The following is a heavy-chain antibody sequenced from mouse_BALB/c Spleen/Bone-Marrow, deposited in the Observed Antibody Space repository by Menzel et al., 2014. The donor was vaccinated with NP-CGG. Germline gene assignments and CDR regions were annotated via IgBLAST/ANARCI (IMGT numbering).Heavy chain of an antibody. CDR1: GFTFTDYY. V-gene: IGHV7-3*02. Sequence: EVMLVESGGGLVQPGGSLILSCTPSGFTFTDYYMSWVRQPPGKALEWLVFIRNKAYGYTTEYSASVRGRFTISRDNSQSILYLQMDTLRAEDSATYYCARFPMDYWGQGTSVTVSS. J-gene: IGHJ4*01. CDR2: IRNKAYGYTT. CDR3: ARFPMDY.